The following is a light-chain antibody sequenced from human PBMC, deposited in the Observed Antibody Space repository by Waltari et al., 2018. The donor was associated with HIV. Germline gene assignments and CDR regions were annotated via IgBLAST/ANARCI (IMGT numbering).Light chain of an antibody. J-gene: IGLJ2*01. Sequence: QSALTQPPSASGYPGQSVTISCTGTNSDIGGYNYVSWYQQHPGKAPKLVISEVTKRPSGVPGLFSGSKSGTTASLTVSGLQAEDEADYYCSSYANKNGFYVVFGGGTRLTVL. V-gene: IGLV2-8*01. CDR1: NSDIGGYNY. CDR3: SSYANKNGFYVV. CDR2: EVT.